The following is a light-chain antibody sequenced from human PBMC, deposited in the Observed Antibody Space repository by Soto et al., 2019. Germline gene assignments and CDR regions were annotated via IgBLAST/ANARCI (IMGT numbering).Light chain of an antibody. Sequence: ILMTQSPVILSVSPGERATLSCRASQNVSNKLAWYQQRPGRAPSLLIYGASTRATGIPARFSGSGSGTEFTLTISSLQSEDFAVYYCQQYNQWPQFTFGPGTRVDIK. CDR1: QNVSNK. CDR2: GAS. V-gene: IGKV3-15*01. CDR3: QQYNQWPQFT. J-gene: IGKJ3*01.